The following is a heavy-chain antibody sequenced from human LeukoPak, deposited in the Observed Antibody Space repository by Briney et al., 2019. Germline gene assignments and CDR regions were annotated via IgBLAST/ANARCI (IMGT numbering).Heavy chain of an antibody. CDR2: IRYDGSNK. D-gene: IGHD3-10*01. CDR1: GFTFSSYG. J-gene: IGHJ4*02. CDR3: AKGIRMVRGVLDY. V-gene: IGHV3-30*02. Sequence: GGPLRLSCAASGFTFSSYGMHWVRQAPGKGLEWVAFIRYDGSNKYYADSVKGRFTISRDNSKNTLYLQMNSLRAEDTAVYYCAKGIRMVRGVLDYWGQGTLVTVSS.